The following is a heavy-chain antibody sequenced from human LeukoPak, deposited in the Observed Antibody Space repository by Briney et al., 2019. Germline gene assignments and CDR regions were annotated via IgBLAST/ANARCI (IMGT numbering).Heavy chain of an antibody. Sequence: GGSLRLSCAASGFTFSSNYMIWVRQAPGKGLEWVSVIYSGGDTYYADSVKGRFTISRDNSKNTVYLQVNSLRAEDTAVYYCARRSTVTRDVDIWGQGTMVTVSS. J-gene: IGHJ3*02. D-gene: IGHD4-17*01. V-gene: IGHV3-66*04. CDR2: IYSGGDT. CDR3: ARRSTVTRDVDI. CDR1: GFTFSSNY.